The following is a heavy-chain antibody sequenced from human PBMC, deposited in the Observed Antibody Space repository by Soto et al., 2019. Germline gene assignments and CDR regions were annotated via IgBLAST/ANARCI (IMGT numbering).Heavy chain of an antibody. Sequence: GGSLRLSCSASGFIFSSYTMHWVRQAPGKGLEYVSGISNNGDSTYSADSVKGRFTISRDNSKNTLYLQMSSLGPADTAFYYCVKGPYYYDSSGSSSNAFDIWGQGTMVTVSS. J-gene: IGHJ3*02. D-gene: IGHD3-22*01. CDR3: VKGPYYYDSSGSSSNAFDI. CDR1: GFIFSSYT. V-gene: IGHV3-64D*08. CDR2: ISNNGDST.